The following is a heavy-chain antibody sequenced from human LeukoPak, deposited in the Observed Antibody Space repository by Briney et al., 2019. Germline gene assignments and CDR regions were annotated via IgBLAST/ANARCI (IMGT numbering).Heavy chain of an antibody. CDR3: AREVGATDY. Sequence: ASVKVSCKASGGTFSSYAISWVRQAPGQGLEWMGIINPSGGSTSYAQKFQGRVTMTRDMSTSTVYMELSSLRSDDTAVYYCAREVGATDYWGQGTLVTVSS. CDR2: INPSGGST. D-gene: IGHD1-26*01. J-gene: IGHJ4*02. CDR1: GGTFSSYA. V-gene: IGHV1-46*01.